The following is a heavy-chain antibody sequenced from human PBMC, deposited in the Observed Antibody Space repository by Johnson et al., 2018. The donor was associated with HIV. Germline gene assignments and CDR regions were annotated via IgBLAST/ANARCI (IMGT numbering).Heavy chain of an antibody. V-gene: IGHV3-30*04. CDR1: RFTFSSYA. CDR2: ISSDGNNK. D-gene: IGHD2-2*01. CDR3: ARPGIVVLPAGAFDI. Sequence: QVQLVESGGGVVQPGRSPRLSCAASRFTFSSYAMHWFRQAPGKGLEWVAVISSDGNNKFYSDSVKGRFTVSRDKSKNTLYLQMNSLRGDDTAVYYCARPGIVVLPAGAFDIWGPGTMVTVAS. J-gene: IGHJ3*02.